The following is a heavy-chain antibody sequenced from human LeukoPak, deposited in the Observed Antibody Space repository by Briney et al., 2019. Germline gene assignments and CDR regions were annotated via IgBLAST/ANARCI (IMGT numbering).Heavy chain of an antibody. V-gene: IGHV3-43*02. CDR1: GFTFDDYA. D-gene: IGHD3-22*01. CDR2: ISGDGGST. CDR3: AQDQTYSSDSASFDY. J-gene: IGHJ4*02. Sequence: PGGSLRLSCAASGFTFDDYAMHWVRQAPGKGLEWVSLISGDGGSTYYADSVKGRFTTSRDNSKNSLYLLMSSLRTADTALYYCAQDQTYSSDSASFDYWGQGTLVTVSS.